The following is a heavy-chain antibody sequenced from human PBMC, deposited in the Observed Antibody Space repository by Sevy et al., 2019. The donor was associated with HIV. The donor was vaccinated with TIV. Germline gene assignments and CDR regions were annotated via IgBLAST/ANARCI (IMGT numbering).Heavy chain of an antibody. CDR2: ISSNSSYT. CDR1: GFTFSDYY. J-gene: IGHJ3*02. Sequence: GGSLRLSCAASGFTFSDYYMSWIRQAPGKGLEWVSYISSNSSYTNYADSVKGRFTISRDNAKNSLYLQMNSLRAEDTAVYYCARDKGRNYYDRDAFDIWGQGTMVTVSS. V-gene: IGHV3-11*06. D-gene: IGHD3-22*01. CDR3: ARDKGRNYYDRDAFDI.